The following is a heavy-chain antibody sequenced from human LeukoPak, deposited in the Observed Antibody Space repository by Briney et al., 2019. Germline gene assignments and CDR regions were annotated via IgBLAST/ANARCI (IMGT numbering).Heavy chain of an antibody. V-gene: IGHV4-38-2*02. J-gene: IGHJ4*02. D-gene: IGHD3-16*01. CDR1: GYSISSGYD. CDR2: ISQSGNT. CDR3: ARSEINDYFKY. Sequence: SETLSLTCTVSGYSISSGYDWGWMRQAPGKGLEWLGSISQSGNTYNNPSLKSRVTLSVDTSKNQVSLKLTSVTAADTAVYYCARSEINDYFKYWGQGILVTVSS.